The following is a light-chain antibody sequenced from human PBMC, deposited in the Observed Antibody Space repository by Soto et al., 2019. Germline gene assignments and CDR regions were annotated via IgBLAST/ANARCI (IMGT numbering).Light chain of an antibody. CDR2: DTS. J-gene: IGKJ4*01. CDR1: QGISNY. CDR3: QHYVTWPLT. Sequence: IQMTQSPSSLSASVGDRVTITCRASQGISNYLAWYQQKPGQTPRLLIYDTSIRATGVPVRFSGSRSGAEFTLTISSLQSEDFAVYYCQHYVTWPLTFGGGTKVE. V-gene: IGKV1-NL1*01.